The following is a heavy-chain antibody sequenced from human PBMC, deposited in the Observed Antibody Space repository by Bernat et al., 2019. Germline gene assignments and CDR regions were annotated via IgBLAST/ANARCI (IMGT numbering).Heavy chain of an antibody. Sequence: QVQLQESGPGLVKPSQTLSLTCTVSGGSISSGDYYWSWIRQPPGKGLEWIGYIYYSGSTNYNPSLKSRVTISVDTSKNQFSLKLSSVTAADTAVYYCARDSSSWYWGALSWFDPWGQGTLVTVSS. CDR2: IYYSGST. D-gene: IGHD6-13*01. CDR3: ARDSSSWYWGALSWFDP. CDR1: GGSISSGDYY. V-gene: IGHV4-30-4*01. J-gene: IGHJ5*02.